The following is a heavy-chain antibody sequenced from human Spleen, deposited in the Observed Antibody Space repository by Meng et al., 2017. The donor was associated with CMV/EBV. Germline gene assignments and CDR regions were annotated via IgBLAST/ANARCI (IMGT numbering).Heavy chain of an antibody. D-gene: IGHD1-26*01. J-gene: IGHJ4*02. CDR1: GFTVSSNY. CDR2: IYSGGGT. Sequence: GALRLSCAASGFTVSSNYMTWIRQAPGKGLEWVSVIYSGGGTYYADSVKGRFTISRDDSKNTLYLQMNSLRADDTAVYYCASVRSGYWGQGTLVTVSS. V-gene: IGHV3-66*02. CDR3: ASVRSGY.